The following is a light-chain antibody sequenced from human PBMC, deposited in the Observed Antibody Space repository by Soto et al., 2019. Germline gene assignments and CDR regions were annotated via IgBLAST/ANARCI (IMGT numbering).Light chain of an antibody. CDR3: QSYDSSLSGWV. V-gene: IGLV1-40*01. J-gene: IGLJ3*02. CDR1: TGYD. Sequence: QSVLTQPSSVSGAPGQRVTISCTGSTGYDVHWYQQFPGTAPKLLIHDNSIRPSGVPDRFSGSKSGTSASLAITGLQAEDEADYYCQSYDSSLSGWVFGGGTQLTVL. CDR2: DNS.